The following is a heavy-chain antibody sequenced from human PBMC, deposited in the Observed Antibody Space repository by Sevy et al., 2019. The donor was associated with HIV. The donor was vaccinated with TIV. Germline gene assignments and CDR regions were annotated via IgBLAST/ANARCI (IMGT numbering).Heavy chain of an antibody. J-gene: IGHJ3*01. CDR2: ISGPGYST. CDR1: GFTFNTHA. V-gene: IGHV3-23*01. Sequence: GGSLRLSCAASGFTFNTHAMNWVRQAPGKGLEWVSVISGPGYSTHYADSVKGRFTISRDNSKNTLYLQMNSQRADDTAVYYCAKALNPALESMIEVIFPTLKGFDVWGQGTMVTVSS. D-gene: IGHD3-22*01. CDR3: AKALNPALESMIEVIFPTLKGFDV.